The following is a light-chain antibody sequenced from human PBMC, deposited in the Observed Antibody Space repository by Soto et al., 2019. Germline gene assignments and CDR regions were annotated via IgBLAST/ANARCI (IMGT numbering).Light chain of an antibody. J-gene: IGKJ4*01. CDR2: AAS. V-gene: IGKV1-5*01. Sequence: DIRMAQSPSTLSASVGDRVTITCRASQSVGSWLAWYQQKPGKAPKLLIYAASSLQSGVPSRFSGSGSGTEFTLTISSLQPDDFATYYCQQYNSYPSHFGGGTKVEI. CDR3: QQYNSYPSH. CDR1: QSVGSW.